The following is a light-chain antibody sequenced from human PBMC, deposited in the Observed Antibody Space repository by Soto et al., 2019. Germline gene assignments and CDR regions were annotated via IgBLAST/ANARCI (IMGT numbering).Light chain of an antibody. CDR2: GNT. J-gene: IGLJ1*01. CDR3: QTYDSSLSGLYV. V-gene: IGLV1-40*01. CDR1: CSNLRAGSD. Sequence: QSDLTQRPSISGAPGQMVTISCTGICSNLRAGSDVLWYHQLPGTAPKLLIYGNTNRPSGVPDRFSGSTSGTSASLAIAGLQAEDEGDYYCQTYDSSLSGLYVFGTGTKV.